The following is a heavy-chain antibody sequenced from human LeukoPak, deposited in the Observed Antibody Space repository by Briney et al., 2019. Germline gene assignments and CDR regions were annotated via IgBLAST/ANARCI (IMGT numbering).Heavy chain of an antibody. D-gene: IGHD6-13*01. Sequence: SETLSLTCTVSGGSISSYYWSWIRQPPGKGLEWIGYIYYSGSTNYNTSLKSRVTISVETSKNEFSLKLRSVTAADTAVYYCARVTGYRIEDYFDYWGQGTLVTVSS. V-gene: IGHV4-59*01. CDR3: ARVTGYRIEDYFDY. J-gene: IGHJ4*02. CDR1: GGSISSYY. CDR2: IYYSGST.